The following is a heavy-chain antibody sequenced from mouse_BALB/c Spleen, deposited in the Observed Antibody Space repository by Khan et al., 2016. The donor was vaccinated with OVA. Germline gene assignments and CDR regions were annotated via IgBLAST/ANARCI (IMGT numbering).Heavy chain of an antibody. Sequence: QIQLVQSGPELKKPGETVKISCKASGYTFTNYGMNWVKQAPGKGLEWMGWINTYTGDPTYADDFKGRSAFSLESSASTSYLQINNLNNEDTATYFCALPSYVCCVLVYWGQGTSVTVSS. D-gene: IGHD1-1*01. J-gene: IGHJ4*01. CDR1: GYTFTNYG. CDR2: INTYTGDP. CDR3: ALPSYVCCVLVY. V-gene: IGHV9-3-1*01.